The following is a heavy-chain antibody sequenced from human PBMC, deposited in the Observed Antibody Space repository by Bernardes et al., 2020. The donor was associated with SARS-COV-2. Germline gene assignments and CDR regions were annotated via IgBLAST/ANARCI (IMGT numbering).Heavy chain of an antibody. Sequence: GGSLRLLCAVCGFTFSTYWMNWVRQIPGKGLVWVSRMKSDGSSTSYADSVEGRFTISRDNAKNTLYLQMNSLRAEDTAVYYCARGGSWVRGVHDGMDVWGQGTTVTVSS. CDR2: MKSDGSST. D-gene: IGHD3-10*01. V-gene: IGHV3-74*01. CDR3: ARGGSWVRGVHDGMDV. CDR1: GFTFSTYW. J-gene: IGHJ6*02.